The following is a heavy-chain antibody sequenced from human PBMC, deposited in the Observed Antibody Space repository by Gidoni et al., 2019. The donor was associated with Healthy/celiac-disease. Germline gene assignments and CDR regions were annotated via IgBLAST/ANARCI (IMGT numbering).Heavy chain of an antibody. CDR2: IWYDGSNK. V-gene: IGHV3-33*01. J-gene: IGHJ4*02. Sequence: GKGLEWVAVIWYDGSNKYYADSVKGRFTISRDNSKNTLYLQMNSLRAEDTAVYYCARDSLRYCSSTSCSTLDYWGQGTLVTVSS. D-gene: IGHD2-2*01. CDR3: ARDSLRYCSSTSCSTLDY.